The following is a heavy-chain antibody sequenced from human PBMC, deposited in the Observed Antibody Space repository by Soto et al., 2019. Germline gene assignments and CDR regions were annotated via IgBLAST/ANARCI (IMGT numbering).Heavy chain of an antibody. CDR1: GDSISTDY. V-gene: IGHV4-59*08. CDR3: AKNWNWGSLVH. CDR2: IYYGGST. Sequence: PSETLSLTCTVSGDSISTDYWSWIRQSPGKGLEWIGFIYYGGSTNYNPSIKNRITKSEDTPKNLFSLKLSSVTAADTAVYYCAKNWNWGSLVHWGQGTLVTVS. D-gene: IGHD7-27*01. J-gene: IGHJ4*02.